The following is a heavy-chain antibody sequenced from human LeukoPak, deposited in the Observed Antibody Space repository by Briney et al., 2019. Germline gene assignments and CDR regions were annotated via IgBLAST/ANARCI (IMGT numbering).Heavy chain of an antibody. D-gene: IGHD1-26*01. CDR2: VYATGSS. CDR3: ASRSCPTVEYAFLGAF. J-gene: IGHJ4*02. Sequence: TSGTLSLTCTVSGAPISSGGHCWPWVRQPPGKVPDSLASVYATGSSYYNPSLQSRLSISVDSSRNEFSLKLSSVTAADTAVYYCASRSCPTVEYAFLGAFWGQGILVTVPS. V-gene: IGHV4-39*01. CDR1: GAPISSGGHC.